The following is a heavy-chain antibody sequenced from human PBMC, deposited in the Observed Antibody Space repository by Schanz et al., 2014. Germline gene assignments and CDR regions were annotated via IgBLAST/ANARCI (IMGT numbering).Heavy chain of an antibody. V-gene: IGHV3-30-3*01. CDR2: MSYDGSNK. D-gene: IGHD3-3*01. CDR1: GFTFSDHY. CDR3: ARDLLVSHYDFWSGNDY. J-gene: IGHJ4*02. Sequence: VQLVESGGGMVQPGGSLRLSCAASGFTFSDHYMDWVRQAPGKGLEWVAVMSYDGSNKYYADSVKGRFTISRDTPKNTLYVQMNSLRADDTAVYYCARDLLVSHYDFWSGNDYWGQGTLVTVSS.